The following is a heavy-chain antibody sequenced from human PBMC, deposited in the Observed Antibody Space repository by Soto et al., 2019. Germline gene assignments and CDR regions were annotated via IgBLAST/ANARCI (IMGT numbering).Heavy chain of an antibody. CDR3: VSDIWGRPDV. V-gene: IGHV3-74*01. J-gene: IGHJ6*02. CDR1: GFTFSGYW. D-gene: IGHD7-27*01. Sequence: VQLVESGGGLVQPGGSLRLSCAASGFTFSGYWMQWVRQTPGKGLVWVGRITNDGKSAYYADSVKGRFTISRDNAKNTLYLQMNGLRDDDSAVFSCVSDIWGRPDVWGQGTAVTVTS. CDR2: ITNDGKSA.